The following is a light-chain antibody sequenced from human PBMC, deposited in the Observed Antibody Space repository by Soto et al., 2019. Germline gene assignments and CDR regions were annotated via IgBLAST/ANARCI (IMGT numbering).Light chain of an antibody. Sequence: QSVLTQPRSVSGSPGQSVTISCTGTSSDVGVYNYVSWYQQYPGKAPKIMIYDASKRPSGVPDRFSGSKYDNTASLTISGLQAEDEADYYCCSYAGSYTFVFGIGTKVTVL. J-gene: IGLJ1*01. V-gene: IGLV2-11*01. CDR1: SSDVGVYNY. CDR3: CSYAGSYTFV. CDR2: DAS.